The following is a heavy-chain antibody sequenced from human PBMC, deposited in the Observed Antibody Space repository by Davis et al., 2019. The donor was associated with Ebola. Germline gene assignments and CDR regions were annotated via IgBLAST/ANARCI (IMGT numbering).Heavy chain of an antibody. J-gene: IGHJ6*02. CDR1: GFTLTSSA. Sequence: GGSLRLSCAASGFTLTSSAIHWVRRAPGKGLEWVAFIRYDGSNKYYADSVKGRFTISRDSSKNTLYLQMDSLRAEDTAVYYCANDLGYCTDGSCNYYHYGMDVWGQGTTVTVAS. V-gene: IGHV3-30*02. CDR2: IRYDGSNK. D-gene: IGHD2-8*01. CDR3: ANDLGYCTDGSCNYYHYGMDV.